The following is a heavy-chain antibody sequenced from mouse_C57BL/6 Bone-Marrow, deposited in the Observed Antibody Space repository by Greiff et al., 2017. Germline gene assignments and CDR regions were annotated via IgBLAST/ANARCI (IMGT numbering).Heavy chain of an antibody. CDR3: ATRRYYYAMDY. V-gene: IGHV5-17*01. CDR1: GFTFSDYG. CDR2: ISSGSSTI. J-gene: IGHJ4*01. Sequence: EVKVEESGGGLVKPGGSLKLSCAASGFTFSDYGMHWVRQAPEKGLEWVAYISSGSSTIYYADTVKGRFTISRDNAKNTLFLQMTSLRSEDTAMYYCATRRYYYAMDYWGQGTSVTGSS.